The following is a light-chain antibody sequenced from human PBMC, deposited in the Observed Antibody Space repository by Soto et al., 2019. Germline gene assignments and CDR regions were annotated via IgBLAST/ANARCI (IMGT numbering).Light chain of an antibody. CDR1: QSVGIF. Sequence: EIVLTQSPATLSLSPGERATLSCRASQSVGIFLAWYQHKPGQAPRLLIFDASIRATGIPARFSGGGSGTDFTLTISSLEPEDFAIYYCQHRRSWPLTFGQGTRLE. CDR3: QHRRSWPLT. J-gene: IGKJ5*01. V-gene: IGKV3-11*01. CDR2: DAS.